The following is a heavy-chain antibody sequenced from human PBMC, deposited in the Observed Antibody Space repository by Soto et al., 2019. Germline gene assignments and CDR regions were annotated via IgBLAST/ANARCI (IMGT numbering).Heavy chain of an antibody. CDR2: INSDGSST. D-gene: IGHD2-8*01. CDR1: GFTFSSYW. Sequence: GGSLRLSCAASGFTFSSYWMHWVRQAPGKGLVWVSRINSDGSSTSYSDSVKGRFTISRDNAKNTLYLQMNRLRAEVTAVYYCASVLPRYCTNGVCYSPLNYYYYYGMDVWGQGTTVTVSS. J-gene: IGHJ6*02. V-gene: IGHV3-74*01. CDR3: ASVLPRYCTNGVCYSPLNYYYYYGMDV.